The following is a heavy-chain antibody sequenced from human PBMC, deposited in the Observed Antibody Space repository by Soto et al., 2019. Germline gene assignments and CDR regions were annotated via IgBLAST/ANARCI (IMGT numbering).Heavy chain of an antibody. D-gene: IGHD5-18*01. V-gene: IGHV4-34*01. CDR1: ARSFSDYY. Sequence: PSXTLSLTCAVYARSFSDYYCTWIRQPPGKGLEWIGEINHSGSTNYNPSLKSRVTISVDTSKNQFSLKLRSVTAADTAVYYCASSANFPFDYWGQGTLVTVSS. J-gene: IGHJ4*02. CDR2: INHSGST. CDR3: ASSANFPFDY.